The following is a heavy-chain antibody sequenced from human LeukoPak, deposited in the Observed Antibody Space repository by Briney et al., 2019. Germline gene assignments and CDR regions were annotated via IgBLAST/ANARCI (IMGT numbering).Heavy chain of an antibody. CDR1: GFTFSSYS. CDR3: ARGGYSYGLALWY. CDR2: ISSSSSYI. J-gene: IGHJ4*02. V-gene: IGHV3-21*01. D-gene: IGHD5-18*01. Sequence: PGGSLRLSCAASGFTFSSYSMNWVRQAPGKGLEWVSSISSSSSYIYYADSVKGRFTISRDNAKNSLYVQMNSLRAEDTAVYYCARGGYSYGLALWYWGQGTLVTVSS.